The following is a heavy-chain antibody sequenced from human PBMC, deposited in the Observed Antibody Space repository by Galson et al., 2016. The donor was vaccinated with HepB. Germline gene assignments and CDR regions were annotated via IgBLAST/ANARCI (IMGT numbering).Heavy chain of an antibody. Sequence: ETLSLTCTVSGGSISSSSYYWGWIRQPPGKGLEWIGSIYYSGYTYHNPSLKSRVTISVDTSKNHFSLKLSSVTAADTAVYYCARHTGGSLGGDWFDPWGQGTLVTVSS. V-gene: IGHV4-39*01. CDR3: ARHTGGSLGGDWFDP. CDR2: IYYSGYT. CDR1: GGSISSSSYY. D-gene: IGHD1-26*01. J-gene: IGHJ5*02.